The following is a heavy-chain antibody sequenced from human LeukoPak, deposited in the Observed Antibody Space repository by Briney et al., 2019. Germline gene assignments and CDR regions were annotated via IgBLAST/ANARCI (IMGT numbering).Heavy chain of an antibody. Sequence: PGGSLTLSCAASGFTFSSYSMNWVRQAPGKGLEWVSSISSSSSYIYYADSVKGRFTISRDNAKNSLYLQMNSLRAEDTAVYYCARVRYCSGGSCYSPFDYWGQGTLVTVSS. V-gene: IGHV3-21*01. J-gene: IGHJ4*02. D-gene: IGHD2-15*01. CDR1: GFTFSSYS. CDR2: ISSSSSYI. CDR3: ARVRYCSGGSCYSPFDY.